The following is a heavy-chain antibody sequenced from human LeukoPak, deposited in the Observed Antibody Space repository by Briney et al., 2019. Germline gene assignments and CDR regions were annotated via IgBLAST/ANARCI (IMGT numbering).Heavy chain of an antibody. CDR3: ARGSDVLRYFDWLYYFDY. CDR2: INPSGGST. Sequence: GASVKVSCKASGYTSTSYYMHWVRQAPGQGLEWMGIINPSGGSTSYAQKFQGRVTMTRDTSTSTVYMELSSLRSEDTAVYYCARGSDVLRYFDWLYYFDYWGQGTLVTVSS. J-gene: IGHJ4*02. D-gene: IGHD3-9*01. CDR1: GYTSTSYY. V-gene: IGHV1-46*01.